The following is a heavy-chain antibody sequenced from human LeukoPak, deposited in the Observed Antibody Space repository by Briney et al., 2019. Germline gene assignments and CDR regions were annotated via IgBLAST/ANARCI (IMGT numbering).Heavy chain of an antibody. Sequence: SSETLSLTCTVSGGSIGSYHWSWVRQPPGKGLEWIGYILTSGTTNYNPSLKSRLTISGDTSKNQFTLRLSSVTAADTAVYFCARLRVSGSYLYYFDYWGQGTLVTVSS. J-gene: IGHJ4*02. CDR2: ILTSGTT. CDR3: ARLRVSGSYLYYFDY. CDR1: GGSIGSYH. D-gene: IGHD1-26*01. V-gene: IGHV4-4*09.